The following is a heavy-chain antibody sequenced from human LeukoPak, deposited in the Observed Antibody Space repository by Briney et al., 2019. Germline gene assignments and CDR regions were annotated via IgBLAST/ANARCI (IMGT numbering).Heavy chain of an antibody. Sequence: ASVKVSCKASGYTFTSYYMHWVRQAPGQGPEWMGVFNPSGGSTSYAQKFQGRVTMTRDTSTSTVYMDLSSLRSEDTAVYYCARAQQWPPLLEYWGQGTLVTVSS. CDR2: FNPSGGST. D-gene: IGHD6-19*01. V-gene: IGHV1-46*01. CDR3: ARAQQWPPLLEY. J-gene: IGHJ4*02. CDR1: GYTFTSYY.